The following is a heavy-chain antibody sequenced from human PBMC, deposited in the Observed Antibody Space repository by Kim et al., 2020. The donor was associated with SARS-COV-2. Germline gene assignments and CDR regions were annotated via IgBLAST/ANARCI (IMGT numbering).Heavy chain of an antibody. J-gene: IGHJ6*02. D-gene: IGHD3-22*01. CDR1: GFTFSDYY. CDR2: ISSSSSYT. V-gene: IGHV3-11*05. Sequence: GGSLRLSCAASGFTFSDYYMSWIRQAPGKGLEWVSYISSSSSYTNYADSVKGRFTISRDNAKNSLYLQMNSLRAEDTAVYYCARDIYYDSSGYYLRGYYYGMDVWGQGTTVTVSS. CDR3: ARDIYYDSSGYYLRGYYYGMDV.